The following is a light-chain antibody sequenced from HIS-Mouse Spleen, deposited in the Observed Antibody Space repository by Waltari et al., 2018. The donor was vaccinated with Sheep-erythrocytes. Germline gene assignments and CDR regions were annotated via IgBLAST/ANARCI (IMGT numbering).Light chain of an antibody. Sequence: QSVLTQPPSASGTPGQRVTISCSGSSSNSGSNTVNWYQQLPGTAPKLLIYSNNQRPSGVPDRLSGSKSGTSASLAISGLQSEDEADYYCAAWDDSLNGVVFGGGTKLTVL. V-gene: IGLV1-44*01. CDR1: SSNSGSNT. J-gene: IGLJ2*01. CDR3: AAWDDSLNGVV. CDR2: SNN.